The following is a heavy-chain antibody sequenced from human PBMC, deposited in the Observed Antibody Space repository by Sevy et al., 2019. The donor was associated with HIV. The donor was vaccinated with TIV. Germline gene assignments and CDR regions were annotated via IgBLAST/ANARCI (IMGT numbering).Heavy chain of an antibody. Sequence: ASVKVSCKAAGYSFTNFDINWVRQATGQGLEWMGWMNPNNGNTHDAQKFQGRVTMTRSSSANTAYMELSSLTSEDTAIYYCARARLDYEFWSGSYFSRAPWGYKYYAMDVWGQGTTVTVSS. D-gene: IGHD3-3*01. CDR2: MNPNNGNT. CDR3: ARARLDYEFWSGSYFSRAPWGYKYYAMDV. CDR1: GYSFTNFD. V-gene: IGHV1-8*01. J-gene: IGHJ6*02.